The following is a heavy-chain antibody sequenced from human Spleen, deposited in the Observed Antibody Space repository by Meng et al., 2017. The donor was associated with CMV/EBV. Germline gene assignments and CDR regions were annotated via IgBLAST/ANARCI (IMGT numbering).Heavy chain of an antibody. D-gene: IGHD5-12*01. CDR3: ARNSGQNYYYGLDV. J-gene: IGHJ6*01. V-gene: IGHV1-2*02. Sequence: ASVKVSCKASGYTFTDYYMQWVRQAPGQGLEWMGRINPNSGDTNYAQKFQGRVTMTRDTSITAAYMELTRLRSDDTALYYCARNSGQNYYYGLDVWGQGTTVTVSS. CDR1: GYTFTDYY. CDR2: INPNSGDT.